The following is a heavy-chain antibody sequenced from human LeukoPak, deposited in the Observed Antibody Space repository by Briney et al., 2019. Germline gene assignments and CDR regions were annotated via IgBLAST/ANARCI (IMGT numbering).Heavy chain of an antibody. J-gene: IGHJ4*02. CDR3: ASRPPPHRGPFDY. Sequence: PGGSLRLSCAGSGFTFSSFEMNWVRQSPGRGLEWVSYISSSGSTKYYADSEKGRFTISRDNAKNSLYLQMNSLRAEDTALYYCASRPPPHRGPFDYWGQGTLVTVSS. CDR1: GFTFSSFE. CDR2: ISSSGSTK. V-gene: IGHV3-48*03.